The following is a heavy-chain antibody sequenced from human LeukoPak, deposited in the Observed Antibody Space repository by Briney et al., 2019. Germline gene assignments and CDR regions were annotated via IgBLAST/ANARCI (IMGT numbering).Heavy chain of an antibody. V-gene: IGHV3-13*01. D-gene: IGHD2-15*01. CDR2: IGPTGDT. CDR3: GRDLCSGGRCYIDY. CDR1: GFTFSSYD. J-gene: IGHJ4*02. Sequence: GGTLRLSCAASGFTFSSYDLHWVRQATGKGLEWVSAIGPTGDTYYAGSVKGRFTISRENARNSLYLQMNSLRAGDTAVYYCGRDLCSGGRCYIDYWGQGTLVTVSS.